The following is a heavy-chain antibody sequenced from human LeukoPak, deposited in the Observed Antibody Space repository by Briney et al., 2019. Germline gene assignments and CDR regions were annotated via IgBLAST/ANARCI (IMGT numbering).Heavy chain of an antibody. V-gene: IGHV3-7*03. CDR3: ARAGVLWFGESKFDY. Sequence: GGSLRLSCAASGFTFSNYWMSWVRQAPGKGLEWVANINGDGNEKHYVDSVNGRFTISRDNAKNSLYLQMNSLRAEDTAVYYCARAGVLWFGESKFDYWGQGTLVTVSS. J-gene: IGHJ4*02. CDR1: GFTFSNYW. D-gene: IGHD3-10*01. CDR2: INGDGNEK.